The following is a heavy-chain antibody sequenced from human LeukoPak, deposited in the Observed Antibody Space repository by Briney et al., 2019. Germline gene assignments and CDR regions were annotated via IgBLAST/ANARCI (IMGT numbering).Heavy chain of an antibody. Sequence: SVKVSCKASGGTFSSYAISWVRQAPGQGLEWMGGVIPVFGTSNYAQKFQGRVTITADESTRTAYMELSSLGSEDTAVYYCARVTGGRYCSTTSCYMRGWFDPWGQGTLVTVSS. CDR3: ARVTGGRYCSTTSCYMRGWFDP. CDR2: VIPVFGTS. V-gene: IGHV1-69*13. J-gene: IGHJ5*02. D-gene: IGHD2-2*02. CDR1: GGTFSSYA.